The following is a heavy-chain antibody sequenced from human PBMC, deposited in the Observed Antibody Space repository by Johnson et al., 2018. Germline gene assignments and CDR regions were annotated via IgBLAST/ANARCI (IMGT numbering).Heavy chain of an antibody. CDR2: IYYRGST. D-gene: IGHD6-13*01. J-gene: IGHJ6*03. CDR3: ARENGGSTSSWSPIFYSYYMDV. CDR1: GGSINSTNHY. V-gene: IGHV4-39*07. Sequence: QVQLQESGPGLVKPSETLSLTCSVSGGSINSTNHYWGWIRQPPGMGLEWIGSIYYRGSTSYHQSLQSRVTISVDTSKNQFSLKRPSVTAADTAGYYCARENGGSTSSWSPIFYSYYMDVWGKGTTVTVSS.